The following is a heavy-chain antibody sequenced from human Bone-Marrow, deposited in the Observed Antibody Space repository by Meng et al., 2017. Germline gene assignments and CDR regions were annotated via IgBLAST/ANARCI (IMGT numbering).Heavy chain of an antibody. J-gene: IGHJ3*02. CDR2: ISGSGGST. CDR3: GDDAFDI. Sequence: GQLGESGEGVVQPGRSLRLSWAASGFTFSNYGMHWVRQAPGKGLEWVSAISGSGGSTYYADSVKGRFTISRDNSKNTLYLQMNSLRAEDTAVYYCGDDAFDIWGQGTMVTVSS. V-gene: IGHV3-23*04. CDR1: GFTFSNYG.